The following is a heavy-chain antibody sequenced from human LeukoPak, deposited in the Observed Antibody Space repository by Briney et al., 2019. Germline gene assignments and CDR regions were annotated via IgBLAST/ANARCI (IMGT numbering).Heavy chain of an antibody. V-gene: IGHV3-48*03. CDR3: AGLGSGRYSYFDQ. J-gene: IGHJ4*02. CDR1: GFAYSSYE. Sequence: PGGSLRLSCAASGFAYSSYEMNWVRQAPGKGLEWVSYISSSGSTIYYADPVKGRFTISRDNAKNSLYLQMNSLRADDTAVYYCAGLGSGRYSYFDQWGQGTLVTVSS. D-gene: IGHD6-19*01. CDR2: ISSSGSTI.